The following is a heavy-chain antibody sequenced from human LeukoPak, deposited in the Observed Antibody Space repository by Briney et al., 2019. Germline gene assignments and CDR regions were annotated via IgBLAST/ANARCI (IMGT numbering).Heavy chain of an antibody. J-gene: IGHJ4*02. CDR1: GFTFSSYV. CDR2: ISGSADRT. V-gene: IGHV3-23*01. D-gene: IGHD6-13*01. Sequence: GGSLRLSCAASGFTFSSYVINWVRQAPGKGLEWVSAISGSADRTYYTDSVKGRFTISRDNSKNTLYLQMNSLRAEDTAVYYCAIRANSYSDTWYYFDYWGQGTLVTVSS. CDR3: AIRANSYSDTWYYFDY.